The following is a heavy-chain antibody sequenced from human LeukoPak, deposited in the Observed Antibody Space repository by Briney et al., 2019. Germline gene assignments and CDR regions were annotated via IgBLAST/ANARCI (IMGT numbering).Heavy chain of an antibody. D-gene: IGHD6-19*01. CDR2: FDPEDGET. CDR1: GYTLTELS. CDR3: ATGDLLSSGWYDFDY. Sequence: GASVKVSCKVSGYTLTELSMHWVRQAPGKGLEWMGGFDPEDGETIYAQKFQGRVTMTEDTSTDTAYMELSSLRSEDTAVYYCATGDLLSSGWYDFDYWGQGTLVTVSS. V-gene: IGHV1-24*01. J-gene: IGHJ4*02.